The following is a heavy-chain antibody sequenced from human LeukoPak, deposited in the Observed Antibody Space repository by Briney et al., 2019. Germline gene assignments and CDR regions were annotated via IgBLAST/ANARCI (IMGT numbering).Heavy chain of an antibody. CDR3: AKENDFWSGYSGATDYFDY. CDR2: ISGSGGST. CDR1: GFTFSSYA. J-gene: IGHJ4*02. Sequence: GGSLRLSCAASGFTFSSYAMSWVRQAPGKGLEWVSAISGSGGSTYYADSVKGRFTISRDNSKNTLYLQMNSLRAEDTAVYYCAKENDFWSGYSGATDYFDYWGQGTLVTVSS. D-gene: IGHD3-3*01. V-gene: IGHV3-23*01.